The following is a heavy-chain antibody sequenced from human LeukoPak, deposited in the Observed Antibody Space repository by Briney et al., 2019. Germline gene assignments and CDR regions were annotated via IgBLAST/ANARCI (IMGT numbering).Heavy chain of an antibody. CDR2: IYYSGST. D-gene: IGHD5-18*01. V-gene: IGHV4-59*01. J-gene: IGHJ4*02. CDR1: GGSISSYY. Sequence: SETLSLTCTVSGGSISSYYWSWIRQPPGKGLEWIGYIYYSGSTNYNPSLKSRVTISVDTSKNQFSLKLSSVTAADTAVYYCARGQRGYPFDYWGQGTLVTVSS. CDR3: ARGQRGYPFDY.